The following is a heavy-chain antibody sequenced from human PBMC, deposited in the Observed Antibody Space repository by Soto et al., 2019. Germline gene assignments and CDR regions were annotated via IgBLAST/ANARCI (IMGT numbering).Heavy chain of an antibody. Sequence: LRLSCAASGFTFSNYAMSWVRQAPGKGLVWVPTISGSGGSTYYADSVKGRFTISRDNAKNTLYLQMNSLRAEDTAVYYCARDPYGLDVWGQGTTVTVSS. J-gene: IGHJ6*02. CDR3: ARDPYGLDV. V-gene: IGHV3-23*01. CDR2: ISGSGGST. CDR1: GFTFSNYA.